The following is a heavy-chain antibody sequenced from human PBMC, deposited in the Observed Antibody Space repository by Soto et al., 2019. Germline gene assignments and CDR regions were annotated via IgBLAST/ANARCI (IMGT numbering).Heavy chain of an antibody. CDR3: ARGGEYNWKYAFDI. D-gene: IGHD1-7*01. CDR2: IWYDGSNK. CDR1: GFIFSGFD. V-gene: IGHV3-33*01. J-gene: IGHJ3*02. Sequence: QEHLVESGGGVVQPGRSLRLSCVASGFIFSGFDMHWVRQAPGKGLERVSHIWYDGSNKYYADSVKGRFTSSRDNSKNTLYLQMNSLRAEDTAVYFCARGGEYNWKYAFDIWGQGTMVAVSS.